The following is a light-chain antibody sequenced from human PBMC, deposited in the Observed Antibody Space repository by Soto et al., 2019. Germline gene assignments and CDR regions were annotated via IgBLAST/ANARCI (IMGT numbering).Light chain of an antibody. CDR1: QSVSSTY. CDR2: GAS. J-gene: IGKJ4*01. CDR3: QQYGSSPLT. V-gene: IGKV3-20*01. Sequence: EIVLTQSPGTLSLSPGERATLSCRASQSVSSTYLAWYQQQVGQAPRLLVYGASSSATGIPDRFSGSGSGTDFTLTINKLEPEDFAVYYCQQYGSSPLTFGGGTKVEIK.